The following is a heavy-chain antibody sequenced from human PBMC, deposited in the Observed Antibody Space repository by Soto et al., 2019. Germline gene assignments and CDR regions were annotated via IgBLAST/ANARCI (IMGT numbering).Heavy chain of an antibody. CDR1: GYTFTNYY. CDR2: INPSGGST. CDR3: ARSMAVTGLGYFDY. V-gene: IGHV1-46*01. J-gene: IGHJ4*02. D-gene: IGHD6-19*01. Sequence: ASVKVSCKASGYTFTNYYVHFVREAPGQWLEWVGLINPSGGSTSYVQKFQGRVTMTSDTSTSTVYMELSSLTSEDTAVYYCARSMAVTGLGYFDYWGQGTLVTVSS.